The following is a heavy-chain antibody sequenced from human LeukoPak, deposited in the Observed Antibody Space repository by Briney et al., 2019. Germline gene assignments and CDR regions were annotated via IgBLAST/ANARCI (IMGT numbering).Heavy chain of an antibody. CDR3: ARPSTVGVYYYYGMDV. CDR2: IIPILGIA. V-gene: IGHV1-69*04. D-gene: IGHD4-11*01. Sequence: ASVKVSRKASGGTFSSYAISWVRQAPGQGLEWMGRIIPILGIANYAQKFQGRVTITADKSTSTAYMELSSLRSEDTAVYYCARPSTVGVYYYYGMDVWGQGTTVTVSS. J-gene: IGHJ6*02. CDR1: GGTFSSYA.